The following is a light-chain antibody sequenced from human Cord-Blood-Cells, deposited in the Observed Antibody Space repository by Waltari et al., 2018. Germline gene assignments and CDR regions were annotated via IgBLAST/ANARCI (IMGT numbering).Light chain of an antibody. CDR1: QSISSY. Sequence: DIQMTQSPSSLSASVGDRVTITCRASQSISSYLNWYQQKPGKAPKLLIYAASSLQSGVPSRFSGSGSGTDFTLTISSPQPEDFATYYCQQSYSTPRYTFGQGTKLAIK. J-gene: IGKJ2*01. CDR2: AAS. CDR3: QQSYSTPRYT. V-gene: IGKV1-39*01.